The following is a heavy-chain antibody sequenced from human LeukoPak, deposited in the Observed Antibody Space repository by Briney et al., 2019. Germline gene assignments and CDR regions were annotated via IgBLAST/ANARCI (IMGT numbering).Heavy chain of an antibody. J-gene: IGHJ4*02. CDR1: GYSFTSYW. CDR2: IYPGDSDA. CDR3: ARLLIAGELLRPFDY. V-gene: IGHV5-51*01. Sequence: GESLKISCKGSGYSFTSYWIGWVRQMPGKGLEWMGIIYPGDSDARCSPSFQGQVTISADKSISTAYLQWSSLTASDTAMYYCARLLIAGELLRPFDYWGQGTLVTVSS. D-gene: IGHD1-26*01.